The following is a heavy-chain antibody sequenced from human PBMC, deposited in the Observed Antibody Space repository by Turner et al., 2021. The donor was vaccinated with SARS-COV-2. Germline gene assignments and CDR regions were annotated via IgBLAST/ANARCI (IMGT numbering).Heavy chain of an antibody. V-gene: IGHV4-39*01. CDR3: ARHSPELRGDYFDY. CDR2: IYYSGST. Sequence: QLQLQESGPGLVKPSDTLSLTCTVSGGSISSSSYYWGWIRQPPGKGLEWIGYIYYSGSTYYNPSLKSRVTISVDTSKNQFSLKLSSVTAADTAVYYCARHSPELRGDYFDYWGQGTLVTVSS. D-gene: IGHD1-26*01. J-gene: IGHJ4*02. CDR1: GGSISSSSYY.